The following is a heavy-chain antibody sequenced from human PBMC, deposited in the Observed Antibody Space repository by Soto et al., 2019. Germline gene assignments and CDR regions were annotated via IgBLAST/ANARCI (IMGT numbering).Heavy chain of an antibody. D-gene: IGHD6-19*01. CDR2: AYHNGLT. CDR3: ARDAAVPGESDRFDY. V-gene: IGHV4-4*02. CDR1: GDSVTSNVW. Sequence: SETLSLTCAVSGDSVTSNVWWSWVRQPPGKGLEWIGEAYHNGLTDYNPSLKSRVTMSVDTSKNEFSLKLTSLTAADTAIYYCARDAAVPGESDRFDYWGQGTMVTVSS. J-gene: IGHJ4*02.